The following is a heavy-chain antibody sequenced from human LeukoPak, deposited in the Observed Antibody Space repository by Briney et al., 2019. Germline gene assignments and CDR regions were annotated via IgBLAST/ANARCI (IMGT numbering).Heavy chain of an antibody. J-gene: IGHJ4*02. D-gene: IGHD6-6*01. CDR2: IKQDGSEN. CDR3: VRALGSSSADY. Sequence: GGSLRLSRGASGFTFTNYWMSWVRQAPGKGLEWVANIKQDGSENYYVDSVVGRFTISRDNAKNSLSLQMNSLRGEDTAVYYCVRALGSSSADYWGQGTLVTVSS. CDR1: GFTFTNYW. V-gene: IGHV3-7*01.